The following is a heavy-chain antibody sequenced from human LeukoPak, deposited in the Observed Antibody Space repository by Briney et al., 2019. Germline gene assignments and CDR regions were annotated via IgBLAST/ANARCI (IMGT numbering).Heavy chain of an antibody. V-gene: IGHV1-46*01. J-gene: IGHJ4*02. CDR1: GYTFTSYY. CDR2: INPSGGST. D-gene: IGHD3-16*02. CDR3: AGAPFYDYVWGSYRHPPSFDY. Sequence: ASVQVSCKASGYTFTSYYMHWVRQAPGQGLEWMGIINPSGGSTSYAQKFQGRVTMTRDTSTSTVYMELSSLRSEDTAVYYCAGAPFYDYVWGSYRHPPSFDYWGQGTLVTVSS.